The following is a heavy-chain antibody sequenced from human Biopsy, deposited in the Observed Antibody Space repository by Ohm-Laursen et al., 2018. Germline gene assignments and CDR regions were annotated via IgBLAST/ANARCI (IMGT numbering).Heavy chain of an antibody. CDR3: ARGGSGSGYYGMDV. CDR2: IIPIVDIV. D-gene: IGHD3-10*01. V-gene: IGHV1-69*10. Sequence: GASVKVSCKASGDTFNKYGIFWVRQAPGQGLEWMGVIIPIVDIVNYAQRFQGRVTMTADKPTSTAYLDLSSLISEDTAVYYCARGGSGSGYYGMDVWGQGTTVTVSS. J-gene: IGHJ6*02. CDR1: GDTFNKYG.